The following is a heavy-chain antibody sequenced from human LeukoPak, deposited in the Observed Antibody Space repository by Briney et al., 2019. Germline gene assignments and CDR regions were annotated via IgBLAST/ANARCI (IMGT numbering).Heavy chain of an antibody. V-gene: IGHV1-69*04. D-gene: IGHD3-9*01. CDR3: AGTNYDILTGYLGWFDP. CDR1: GGTFSSYA. J-gene: IGHJ5*02. CDR2: IIPILGIA. Sequence: ASVKDSCKASGGTFSSYAISWVRQAPGQGLEWMGRIIPILGIANYAQKFQGRVTITADKSTSTAYMELSSLRSEDTAVYYCAGTNYDILTGYLGWFDPWGQGTLVTVSS.